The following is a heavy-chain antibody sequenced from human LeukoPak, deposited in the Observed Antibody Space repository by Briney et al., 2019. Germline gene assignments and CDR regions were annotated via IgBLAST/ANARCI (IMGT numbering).Heavy chain of an antibody. CDR2: IYSGGST. V-gene: IGHV3-66*01. D-gene: IGHD2-15*01. CDR1: GFPFNRNM. J-gene: IGHJ4*02. Sequence: GGSLRLSCAASGFPFNRNMMNWVRQAPGKGLEWVSVIYSGGSTYYADSVKGRFTISRDNSKNTLYLQMNSLRAEDTAVYYCARDSMWYVPPDYWGQGTLVTVSS. CDR3: ARDSMWYVPPDY.